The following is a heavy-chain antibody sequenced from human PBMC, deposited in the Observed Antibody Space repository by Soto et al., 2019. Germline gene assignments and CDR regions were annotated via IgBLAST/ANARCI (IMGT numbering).Heavy chain of an antibody. CDR3: ARARAIFGVVITFDY. J-gene: IGHJ4*02. D-gene: IGHD3-3*01. V-gene: IGHV4-34*01. Sequence: QVQLQQWGAGLLKPSETLSLTCAVYGGSFSGYYWSRIRQPPGKGLEWIGEINHSGSTNYNPSLKSRVTISVDTSKNQFSLKLSSVTAADTAVYYCARARAIFGVVITFDYWGQGTLVTVSS. CDR1: GGSFSGYY. CDR2: INHSGST.